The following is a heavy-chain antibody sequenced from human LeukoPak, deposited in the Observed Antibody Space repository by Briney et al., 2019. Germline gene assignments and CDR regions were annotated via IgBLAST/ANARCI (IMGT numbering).Heavy chain of an antibody. D-gene: IGHD3-3*01. CDR2: ISSSGSTI. CDR3: ARLYDRSPPEH. CDR1: GFTFSDYY. V-gene: IGHV3-11*04. Sequence: GGSLRLSCAASGFTFSDYYMSWIRQAPGKGLEWVSYISSSGSTIYYADSVKGRFTISRDNAKSSLYLQMNSLRAEDTAVYYCARLYDRSPPEHWGQGTLVTVSS. J-gene: IGHJ1*01.